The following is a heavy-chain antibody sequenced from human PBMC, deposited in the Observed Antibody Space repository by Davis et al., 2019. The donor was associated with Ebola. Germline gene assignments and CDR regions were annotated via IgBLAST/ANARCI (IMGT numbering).Heavy chain of an antibody. D-gene: IGHD2-21*02. CDR3: ARQAAIPFFDY. CDR2: IYYSGST. Sequence: GSLRLSCTVSGGSISSYYWSWIRQPPGKGLEWIGYIYYSGSTNYNPSLKSRVTISVDTSKNQFSLKLSSVTAADTAVYYCARQAAIPFFDYWGQGTLVTVSS. V-gene: IGHV4-59*08. CDR1: GGSISSYY. J-gene: IGHJ4*02.